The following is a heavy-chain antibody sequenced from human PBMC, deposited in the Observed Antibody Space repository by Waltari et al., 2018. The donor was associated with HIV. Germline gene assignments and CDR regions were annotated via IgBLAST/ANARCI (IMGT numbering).Heavy chain of an antibody. D-gene: IGHD3-22*01. CDR1: EYTFINFD. CDR2: MNPNSGNT. Sequence: QVHLVQSGPEVKRPGASVKISCKAYEYTFINFDVTWVRQAAAHGPEWLGWMNPNSGNTASPYKFEDRVTMTRDVSTDTAYMEMSGLTPEDTAIYYCARNSSAKGNRYFYYGLDVWGQGTPVTV. J-gene: IGHJ6*02. V-gene: IGHV1-8*02. CDR3: ARNSSAKGNRYFYYGLDV.